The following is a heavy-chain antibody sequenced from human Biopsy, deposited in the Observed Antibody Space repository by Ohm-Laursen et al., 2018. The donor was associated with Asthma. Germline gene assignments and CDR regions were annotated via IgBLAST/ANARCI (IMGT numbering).Heavy chain of an antibody. CDR3: ARDYDGDYVQRHLPLAY. J-gene: IGHJ4*02. V-gene: IGHV1-24*01. Sequence: SVKVSCKISGYSLTDLSMHWVRQAPGQGPEWMGGHDHEEGGTVNARRFQGRVTMTEDTSTDTAYMELSSLRSEDTAVYFCARDYDGDYVQRHLPLAYWGQGTLVTASS. D-gene: IGHD4-17*01. CDR1: GYSLTDLS. CDR2: HDHEEGGT.